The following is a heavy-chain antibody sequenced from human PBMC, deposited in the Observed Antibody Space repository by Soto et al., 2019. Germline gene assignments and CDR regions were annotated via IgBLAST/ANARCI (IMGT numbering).Heavy chain of an antibody. D-gene: IGHD2-8*01. CDR3: AKADVGSGRGTICYAFHS. V-gene: IGHV3-23*01. J-gene: IGHJ4*02. CDR1: GFTFGTYA. CDR2: ISGSDPGT. Sequence: EVQLLESGGGLVQPGGSLRLSCAASGFTFGTYAMSWVRQTPGKGLEWVAAISGSDPGTYHAGSVRGRFTISRDNSKNTLYLQMNGLRAEDTALYDSAKADVGSGRGTICYAFHSWGRGTLVTVSS.